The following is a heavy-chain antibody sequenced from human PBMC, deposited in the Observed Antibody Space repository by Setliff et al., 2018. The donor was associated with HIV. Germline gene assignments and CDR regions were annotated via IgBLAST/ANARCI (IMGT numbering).Heavy chain of an antibody. CDR1: GFTLSNYG. Sequence: GESLKISCAASGFTLSNYGMHWVRQAPGRGLEWVAVVWYDGSNKYYADSVKGRFTISRDNSKNTLYLQMNSLRAEDTAVYYCAKAPYPQYYHYYMDVWGKGTTVTVSS. CDR3: AKAPYPQYYHYYMDV. CDR2: VWYDGSNK. J-gene: IGHJ6*03. V-gene: IGHV3-33*06.